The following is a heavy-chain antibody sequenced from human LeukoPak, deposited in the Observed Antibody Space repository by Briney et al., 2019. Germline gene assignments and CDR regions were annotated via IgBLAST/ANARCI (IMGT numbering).Heavy chain of an antibody. J-gene: IGHJ4*02. CDR3: AREEMS. CDR1: GFTFDDYG. Sequence: GGSLRLSCAASGFTFDDYGMTWVRQAPGKGLEWVSGINWNGDTIGYADSVKGRFTISRDNAKNSVFLHMNSLGAEDTAVYYCAREEMSWGQGTLVTVSS. V-gene: IGHV3-20*04. CDR2: INWNGDTI.